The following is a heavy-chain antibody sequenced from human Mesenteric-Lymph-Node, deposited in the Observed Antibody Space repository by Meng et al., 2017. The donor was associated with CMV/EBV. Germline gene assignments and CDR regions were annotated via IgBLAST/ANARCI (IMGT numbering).Heavy chain of an antibody. CDR2: INPNTGGT. V-gene: IGHV1-2*02. Sequence: ASVKVSCKASGYTFTDFYIHWMRQAPGQGLEWMGWINPNTGGTKYAQNFQGRVTMTRDTSISTAYMELSRLRSDDTAVYYCARARNYYYYGMDVWGQGTTVTVSS. CDR3: ARARNYYYYGMDV. J-gene: IGHJ6*02. CDR1: GYTFTDFY.